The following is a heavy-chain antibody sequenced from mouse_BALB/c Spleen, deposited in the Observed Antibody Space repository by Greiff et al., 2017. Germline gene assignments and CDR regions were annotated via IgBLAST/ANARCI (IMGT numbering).Heavy chain of an antibody. V-gene: IGHV5-9-4*01. D-gene: IGHD1-1*01. J-gene: IGHJ3*01. Sequence: EVQGVESGGGLVKPGGSLKLSCAASGFTFSSYAMSWVRQSPEKRLEWVAEISSGGSYTYYPDTVTGRFTISRDNAKNTLYLEMSSLRSEDTAMYYCARDSTTVVAKDWFAYWGQGTLVTVSA. CDR3: ARDSTTVVAKDWFAY. CDR2: ISSGGSYT. CDR1: GFTFSSYA.